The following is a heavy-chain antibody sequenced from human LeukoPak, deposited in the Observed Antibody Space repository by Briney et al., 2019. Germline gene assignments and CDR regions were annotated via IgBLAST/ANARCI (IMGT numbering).Heavy chain of an antibody. D-gene: IGHD3-22*01. CDR1: GGSISSSSYY. V-gene: IGHV4-39*07. J-gene: IGHJ5*02. CDR3: ARGSAYYYDSSGYYYVWFDP. Sequence: SETLSLTCTVSGGSISSSSYYWGWIRQPPGKGLEWIGSIYYSGSTYYNPSLKSRVTISVDTSKNQLSLKLSSVTAADTAVYYCARGSAYYYDSSGYYYVWFDPWGQGTLVTVSS. CDR2: IYYSGST.